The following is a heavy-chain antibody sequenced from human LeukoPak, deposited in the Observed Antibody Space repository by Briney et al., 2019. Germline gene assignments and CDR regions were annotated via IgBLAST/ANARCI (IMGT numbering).Heavy chain of an antibody. CDR3: ARAPYGVGYTAERDY. V-gene: IGHV3-53*01. CDR1: GFPFSSNY. Sequence: GGSLRLSCAASGFPFSSNYMSWVRQAPGKGLEWVSVIYRDDTTYYADSVKGRFTIFRDNSKNTLYLRMNSLRDDDTAVYYCARAPYGVGYTAERDYWGQGTLVTVSS. D-gene: IGHD3-16*02. CDR2: IYRDDTT. J-gene: IGHJ4*02.